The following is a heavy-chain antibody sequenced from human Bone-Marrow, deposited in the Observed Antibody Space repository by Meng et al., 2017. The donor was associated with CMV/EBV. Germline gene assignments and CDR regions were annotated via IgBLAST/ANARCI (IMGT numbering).Heavy chain of an antibody. CDR1: GYSFTSYW. D-gene: IGHD3-3*01. V-gene: IGHV5-51*01. Sequence: GASLKISSKGSGYSFTSYWIGWVRQMPGKGLEWMGIIYPGDSDTRYSPSFQGQVTISADKSISTAYLQWSSLKASDTAMYYCARRIRPLITIFGVVKNYYYGMDVWGQGTTVTVSS. J-gene: IGHJ6*02. CDR2: IYPGDSDT. CDR3: ARRIRPLITIFGVVKNYYYGMDV.